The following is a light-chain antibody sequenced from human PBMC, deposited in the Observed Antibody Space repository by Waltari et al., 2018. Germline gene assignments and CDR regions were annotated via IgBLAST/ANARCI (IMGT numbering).Light chain of an antibody. V-gene: IGLV1-40*01. Sequence: QSVLAQPPSVSGAPGPRVTISCSGSSSNIGAGSDVHWYQHLRGTAPKLLIYGNSNRPSGVPDRFSGSKSGTSASLAITGLQAEDEADYYCQSYDSSLSGSVFGGGTKLTVL. CDR2: GNS. J-gene: IGLJ3*02. CDR1: SSNIGAGSD. CDR3: QSYDSSLSGSV.